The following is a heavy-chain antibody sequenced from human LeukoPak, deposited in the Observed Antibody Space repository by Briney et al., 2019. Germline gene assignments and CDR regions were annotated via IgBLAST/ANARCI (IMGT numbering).Heavy chain of an antibody. J-gene: IGHJ5*02. CDR3: ARLRRGEWFPITCWFDP. CDR1: GGSISSYY. V-gene: IGHV4-59*12. D-gene: IGHD3-3*01. Sequence: SETLSFTCTVSGGSISSYYWSWIRQPPGKGLEWIGCIYYSGSTNYNPSFKSRVTISVDTSKNQFSLKLSSVTAADTAVYYCARLRRGEWFPITCWFDPWGQGTLVTVSS. CDR2: IYYSGST.